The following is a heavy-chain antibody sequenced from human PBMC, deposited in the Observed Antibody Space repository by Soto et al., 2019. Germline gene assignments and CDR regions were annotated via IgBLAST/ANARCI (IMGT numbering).Heavy chain of an antibody. CDR3: ARDPSYYDFWSGYYSYFDY. D-gene: IGHD3-3*01. V-gene: IGHV1-18*01. CDR1: GYTFTSYG. Sequence: ASVKVSCKASGYTFTSYGISWVRQAPGQGLEWMGWISAYNGNTNYAQKLQGRVTMTTDTSTSTAYMELRSLRSDDTAVYYCARDPSYYDFWSGYYSYFDYWGQGTPVTVSS. J-gene: IGHJ4*02. CDR2: ISAYNGNT.